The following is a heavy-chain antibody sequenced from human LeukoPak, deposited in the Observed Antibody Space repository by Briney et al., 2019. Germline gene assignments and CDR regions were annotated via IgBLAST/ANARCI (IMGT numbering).Heavy chain of an antibody. CDR1: GFTFSTFW. J-gene: IGHJ4*02. Sequence: GGSLRLSCAASGFTFSTFWMTWVRQAPGKGLEWVANIKEDGGEKYYVDSLKGRFTISRDNAKNSLYLQMNSLRAEDTAVYYCARMKGCSSTTCYFAIYWGQGTLVTVSS. CDR2: IKEDGGEK. CDR3: ARMKGCSSTTCYFAIY. D-gene: IGHD2-2*01. V-gene: IGHV3-7*05.